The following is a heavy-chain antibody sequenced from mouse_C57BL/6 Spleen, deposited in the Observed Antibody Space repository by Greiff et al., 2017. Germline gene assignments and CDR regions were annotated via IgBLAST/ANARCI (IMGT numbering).Heavy chain of an antibody. CDR1: GYASSSTW. CDR3: ARGGDYGSSDWYFDV. CDR2: IYPGDGDT. Sequence: VKLQESGPELVKPGASVKNSCKASGYASSSTWTNWVKQRLGKGLEGNGRIYPGDGDTNYNGKFKGKATLTADKSSSTAYMQLSSLTSEDSAVYFCARGGDYGSSDWYFDVWGTGTTVTVSS. V-gene: IGHV1-82*01. J-gene: IGHJ1*03. D-gene: IGHD1-1*01.